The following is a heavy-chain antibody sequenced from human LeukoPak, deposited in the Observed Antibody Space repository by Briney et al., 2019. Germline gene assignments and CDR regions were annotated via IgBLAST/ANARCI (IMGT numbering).Heavy chain of an antibody. Sequence: GESLKISCKGSGYSFSDDWIAWVRQMPGKGLEWMGIIYPGDSETRYSPSFQGQVTISADKSINTAYLQWSSLRASDTAMHYCARHPAFDYWGQGTLVTVSS. J-gene: IGHJ4*02. V-gene: IGHV5-51*01. CDR3: ARHPAFDY. CDR2: IYPGDSET. CDR1: GYSFSDDW.